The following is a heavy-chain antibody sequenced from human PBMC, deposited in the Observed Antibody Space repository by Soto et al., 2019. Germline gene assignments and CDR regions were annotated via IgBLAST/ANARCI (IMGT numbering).Heavy chain of an antibody. CDR2: ISYDGSNK. V-gene: IGHV3-30*18. CDR3: AKAIVVGEGYYYYGMDV. J-gene: IGHJ6*02. CDR1: GFTFSSYG. Sequence: GGSLRLSCAASGFTFSSYGMHWVRQAPGKGLEWVAVISYDGSNKYYADSVKGRFTISRDNSKNTLYLQMNSLRAEDTAVYYCAKAIVVGEGYYYYGMDVWGQGTTVTVSS. D-gene: IGHD2-2*01.